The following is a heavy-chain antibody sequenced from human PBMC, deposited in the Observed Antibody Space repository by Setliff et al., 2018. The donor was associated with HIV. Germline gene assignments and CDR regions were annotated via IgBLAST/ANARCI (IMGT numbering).Heavy chain of an antibody. V-gene: IGHV1-18*01. CDR3: ARRADWFDL. Sequence: GASVKVSCKASGYTFTSYGLSWVRQAPGQGLEWMGWISDYNSNTEYAQKLQGGVTMTKDTSTSTAYMELRSLRPDDTAVYFCARRADWFDLWGQGTLVTVSS. J-gene: IGHJ5*02. CDR1: GYTFTSYG. CDR2: ISDYNSNT.